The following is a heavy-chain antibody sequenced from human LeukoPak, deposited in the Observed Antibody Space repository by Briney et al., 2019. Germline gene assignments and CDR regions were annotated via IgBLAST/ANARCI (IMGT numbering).Heavy chain of an antibody. CDR2: ISYDGSNK. CDR3: ANGYKRDY. CDR1: GFTFSSYG. Sequence: GGSLRLSCAASGFTFSSYGMHWVRQAPGKGLEWVAVISYDGSNKYYADSVKGRFTISRDNSKNTLYLQMNSLRAEDTAVYYCANGYKRDYWGQGTLVTVSS. D-gene: IGHD1-1*01. J-gene: IGHJ4*02. V-gene: IGHV3-30*18.